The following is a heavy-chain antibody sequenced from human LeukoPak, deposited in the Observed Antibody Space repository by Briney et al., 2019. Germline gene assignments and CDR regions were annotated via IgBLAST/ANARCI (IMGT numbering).Heavy chain of an antibody. CDR1: GYTFTGYY. J-gene: IGHJ4*02. V-gene: IGHV1-2*02. Sequence: ASVKVSCKASGYTFTGYYMHWVRQAPGQGLEWMGWINPNSGGTNYAQKFQGRVTMTRDTSISTAYMELSRLRSDDTAVYYCARIPRNSIFGVVPPYFDYWGQGTLVTVSS. CDR2: INPNSGGT. D-gene: IGHD3-3*01. CDR3: ARIPRNSIFGVVPPYFDY.